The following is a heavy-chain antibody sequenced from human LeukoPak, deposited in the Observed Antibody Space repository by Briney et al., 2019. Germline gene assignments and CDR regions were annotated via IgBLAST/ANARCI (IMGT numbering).Heavy chain of an antibody. CDR1: GGSVSDYY. J-gene: IGHJ4*02. CDR2: IYYTGST. CDR3: ASRKLGNDY. Sequence: SETLSLTCTVSGGSVSDYYWSWIRQSPGKGLEWIGYIYYTGSTSYNPSLRSRVTTSADTSKNQFSLKLSSVTAADTAVYYCASRKLGNDYWGQGTLVIVSS. V-gene: IGHV4-59*02. D-gene: IGHD7-27*01.